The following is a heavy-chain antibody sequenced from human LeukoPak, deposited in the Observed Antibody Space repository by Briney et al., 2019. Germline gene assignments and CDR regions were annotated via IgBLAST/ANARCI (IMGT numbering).Heavy chain of an antibody. CDR1: GFTFSSYS. D-gene: IGHD5-12*01. CDR2: ISSSSSYI. V-gene: IGHV3-21*01. CDR3: ARVMRAPRGYSGYGLDY. J-gene: IGHJ4*02. Sequence: GGSLRLSCAASGFTFSSYSMNWVRQAPGKGLEWVSSISSSSSYIYYADSVKGRFTISRDNAKNSLYLQMNSLRAEDTAVYYCARVMRAPRGYSGYGLDYWAREPWSPSPQ.